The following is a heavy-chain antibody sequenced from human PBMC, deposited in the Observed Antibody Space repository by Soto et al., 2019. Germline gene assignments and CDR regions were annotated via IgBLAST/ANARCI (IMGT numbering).Heavy chain of an antibody. D-gene: IGHD3-16*01. CDR3: ARGNPFNYAGFDV. Sequence: QAHLEQSGAEVKRPGASVKVSCKASGYTLTDFDINWLRQASGQGPEWMGWMNAKSGDTFFAQRFQGKFNMTWDTSLSTAYMEVGSLTSDDTAIYYCARGNPFNYAGFDVWGQGTTVAVSS. CDR1: GYTLTDFD. CDR2: MNAKSGDT. V-gene: IGHV1-8*01. J-gene: IGHJ6*02.